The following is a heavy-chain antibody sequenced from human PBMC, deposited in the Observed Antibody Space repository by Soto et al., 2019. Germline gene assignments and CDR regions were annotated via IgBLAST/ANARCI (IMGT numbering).Heavy chain of an antibody. CDR2: INSRAGTT. CDR1: GFTFSSFA. D-gene: IGHD2-2*01. J-gene: IGHJ4*02. V-gene: IGHV3-23*01. CDR3: ATDRSSTSCYAFDY. Sequence: EVQLLESGGGLVQPGGSLRLSCAASGFTFSSFAMSWVRQAPGKGLEWVSGINSRAGTTYYADSVKGRFTISRDNSKNTLYLQMNSLTAEDTAVYYCATDRSSTSCYAFDYWGRGTLVTVSS.